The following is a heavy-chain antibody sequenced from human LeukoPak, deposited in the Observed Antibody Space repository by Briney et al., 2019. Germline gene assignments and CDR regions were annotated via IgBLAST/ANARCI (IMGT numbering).Heavy chain of an antibody. J-gene: IGHJ6*02. V-gene: IGHV4-31*03. D-gene: IGHD1-26*01. CDR2: IYYSGST. CDR1: GGSISSGGYY. Sequence: PSQALSFTCTVSGGSISSGGYYWSWIRQHPGEGLEWIGYIYYSGSTYYNPSLKSRVTISVDTSKNQFSLKLSSVTAADTAVYYCAREAYRGYYYYGMDVWGQGTTVTVSS. CDR3: AREAYRGYYYYGMDV.